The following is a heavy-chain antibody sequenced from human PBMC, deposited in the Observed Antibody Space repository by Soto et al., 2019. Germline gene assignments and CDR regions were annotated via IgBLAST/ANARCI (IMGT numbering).Heavy chain of an antibody. J-gene: IGHJ6*02. CDR1: GFTFSSYG. V-gene: IGHV3-33*06. D-gene: IGHD6-13*01. CDR2: IWYDGSNK. Sequence: QVQLVEAGGGVVQPGRSLRLSCAASGFTFSSYGMHWVRQAPGKGLEWVAVIWYDGSNKYYADSVKGRFTISRDNSKNTLYLQMNSLRAEDTAVYYCAKQQLVQGMDVWGQGTTVTVSS. CDR3: AKQQLVQGMDV.